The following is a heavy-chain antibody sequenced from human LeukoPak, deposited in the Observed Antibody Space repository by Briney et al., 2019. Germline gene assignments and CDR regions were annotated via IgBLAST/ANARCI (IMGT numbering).Heavy chain of an antibody. J-gene: IGHJ4*02. CDR3: ASLRYFDWLLDYFDY. Sequence: SGGSLRLSCAASGFTFSSYEMNWVRQAPGKGLEWVSYISSSGSTIYYADSVKGRFTISRDNAKNSLYLQMNSLRAEDTAVYYCASLRYFDWLLDYFDYWGQGTLVTVSS. CDR2: ISSSGSTI. V-gene: IGHV3-48*03. D-gene: IGHD3-9*01. CDR1: GFTFSSYE.